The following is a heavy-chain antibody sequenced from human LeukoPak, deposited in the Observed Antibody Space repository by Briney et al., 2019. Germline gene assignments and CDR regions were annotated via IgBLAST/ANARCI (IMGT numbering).Heavy chain of an antibody. D-gene: IGHD2-15*01. CDR1: GYTFTGYY. Sequence: ASVKVSCKASGYTFTGYYMHWVRQAPGQGLEWMGWINPNSGGTNYAQKFQGRVTITADESTSTAYMELSSLGSEDTAVYYCARPFCSGGSCYSGYMDVWGKGTTVTVSS. J-gene: IGHJ6*03. CDR2: INPNSGGT. CDR3: ARPFCSGGSCYSGYMDV. V-gene: IGHV1-2*02.